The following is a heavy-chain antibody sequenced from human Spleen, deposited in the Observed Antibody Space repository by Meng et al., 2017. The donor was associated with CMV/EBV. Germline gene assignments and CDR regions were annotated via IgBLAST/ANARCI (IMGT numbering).Heavy chain of an antibody. CDR2: ISSSSRYI. Sequence: GESLKISCAASGFTFSSYSMNWVRQAPGKGLEWVSSISSSSRYIYYADSVKGRFTISRDNAKNSLYLQMNSLRAEDTAVYYCARGPPSSSWYDDYGMDVWGQGTTVTVSS. V-gene: IGHV3-21*01. D-gene: IGHD6-13*01. CDR1: GFTFSSYS. CDR3: ARGPPSSSWYDDYGMDV. J-gene: IGHJ6*02.